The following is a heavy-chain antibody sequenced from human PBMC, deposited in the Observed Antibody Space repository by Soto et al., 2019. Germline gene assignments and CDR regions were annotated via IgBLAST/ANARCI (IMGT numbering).Heavy chain of an antibody. Sequence: PGGSLRLSCAASGFTFSSYAMSWVRQAPGKGLEWVSAISGSGGTTDYAAPVKGRFTISRDDSKNTLYQQMNSLKNEDTAVYYCPTVYREGYGSSWNVSFDIGGKGTMVTVSS. CDR3: PTVYREGYGSSWNVSFDI. CDR2: ISGSGGTT. J-gene: IGHJ3*02. D-gene: IGHD6-13*01. CDR1: GFTFSSYA. V-gene: IGHV3-23*01.